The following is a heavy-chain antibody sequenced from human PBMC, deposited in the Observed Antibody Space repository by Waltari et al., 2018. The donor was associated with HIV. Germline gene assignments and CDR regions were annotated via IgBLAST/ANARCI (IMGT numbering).Heavy chain of an antibody. D-gene: IGHD3-10*02. CDR1: GFKLDDYA. CDR2: FSWKSGNI. V-gene: IGHV3-9*01. Sequence: EVQLVESGGDLVQPGGSLRLSCAASGFKLDDYAMHWVRQAPGKGLEWVSGFSWKSGNIAYADSVKGRFTISRDNAKNSLYLQMSSLRAEDTAFYYCARGPMYRWFDPWGQGTLVTVSS. CDR3: ARGPMYRWFDP. J-gene: IGHJ5*02.